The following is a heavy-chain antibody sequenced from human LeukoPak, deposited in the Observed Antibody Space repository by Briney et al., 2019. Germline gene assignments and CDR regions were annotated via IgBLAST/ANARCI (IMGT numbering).Heavy chain of an antibody. CDR1: GFTFSDYY. CDR3: AGLIAAQTFDY. J-gene: IGHJ4*02. CDR2: ISSSSSTI. Sequence: GGSLRLSCAASGFTFSDYYMSWIRQAPGKGLEWVSYISSSSSTIYYADSVKGRFTISRDNAKNSLYLQMNSLRAEDTAVYYCAGLIAAQTFDYWGQGTLVTVSS. D-gene: IGHD6-6*01. V-gene: IGHV3-11*01.